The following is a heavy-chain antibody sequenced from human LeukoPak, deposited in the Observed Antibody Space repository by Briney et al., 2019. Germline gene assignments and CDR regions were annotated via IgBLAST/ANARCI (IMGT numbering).Heavy chain of an antibody. CDR2: IYPGDSDT. V-gene: IGHV5-51*01. CDR3: ARRVVDTAMVTSVEWFDP. D-gene: IGHD5-18*01. J-gene: IGHJ5*02. CDR1: GYSFITYK. Sequence: GESLKISCKGSGYSFITYKIGWVRQMPGKGLEWMGIIYPGDSDTRYSPSFQGQVTISADKSISTAYLQWSSLKASDTAMYYCARRVVDTAMVTSVEWFDPWGQGTLVTVSS.